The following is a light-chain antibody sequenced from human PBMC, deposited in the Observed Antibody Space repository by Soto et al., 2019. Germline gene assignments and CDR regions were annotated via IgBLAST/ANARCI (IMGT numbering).Light chain of an antibody. J-gene: IGLJ3*02. CDR1: SSNIGSNY. Sequence: QPVLTQPPSASGTPGQRVTISCSGSSSNIGSNYVYWYHQLPGTAPKLLIYNNNQRPSGVPDRFSGSKSGTSASLAISGLRSEDEADYYCATWDDSLSAWVFGGGTQLTVL. CDR2: NNN. CDR3: ATWDDSLSAWV. V-gene: IGLV1-47*02.